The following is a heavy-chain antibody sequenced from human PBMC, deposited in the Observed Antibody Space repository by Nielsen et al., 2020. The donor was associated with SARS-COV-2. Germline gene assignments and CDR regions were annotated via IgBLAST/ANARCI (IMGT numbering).Heavy chain of an antibody. V-gene: IGHV1-69*13. D-gene: IGHD2-15*01. CDR2: IIPVLDTV. Sequence: SVKVSCKASGGTFKSYDISWVRQAPRQGLEWMGDIIPVLDTVNYAQKFQGRVTITADESTRTAYMELSSLRSDDTAVYYCARGRCSGGNCNPVTEYYYYGMDVWGQGTTVTVSS. J-gene: IGHJ6*02. CDR3: ARGRCSGGNCNPVTEYYYYGMDV. CDR1: GGTFKSYD.